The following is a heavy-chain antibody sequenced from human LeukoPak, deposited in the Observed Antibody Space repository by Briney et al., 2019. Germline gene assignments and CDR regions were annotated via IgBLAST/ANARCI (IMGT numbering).Heavy chain of an antibody. CDR2: IKQDGSEK. V-gene: IGHV3-7*03. D-gene: IGHD6-13*01. CDR1: GFTFSSYW. Sequence: GGSLRLSRAASGFTFSSYWMSWVRQAPGKGLEWVANIKQDGSEKYYVDSVKGRFTISRDNAKNSLYLQMNSLRAEDTAVYYCAREYWVSWFDPWGQGTLVTVSS. J-gene: IGHJ5*02. CDR3: AREYWVSWFDP.